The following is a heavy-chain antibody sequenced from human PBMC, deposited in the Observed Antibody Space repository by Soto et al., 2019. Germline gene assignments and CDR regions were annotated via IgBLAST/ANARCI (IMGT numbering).Heavy chain of an antibody. J-gene: IGHJ5*02. CDR2: ISSRSSLM. V-gene: IGHV3-21*06. CDR1: GFSFSSHS. CDR3: ARERAEYDSWWHIDR. Sequence: GGSLRLSCAASGFSFSSHSFNWVRQAPGQGLEWVAYISSRSSLMLYADSVRGRFVISRDNALNSLYLQMNSPRDEDTAIYYCARERAEYDSWWHIDRWGQGTRAPVSS. D-gene: IGHD2-21*01.